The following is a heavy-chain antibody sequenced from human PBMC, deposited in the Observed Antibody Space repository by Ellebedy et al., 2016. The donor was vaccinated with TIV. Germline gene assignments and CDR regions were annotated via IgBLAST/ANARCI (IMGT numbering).Heavy chain of an antibody. CDR3: ASGRWLPLPGS. D-gene: IGHD5-24*01. CDR2: IHYTGST. Sequence: MPSETLSLTCTVSGGSLSADYWHWIRQPPGKGLEWIGYIHYTGSTNYNPSLKSRVTISVDTSKNQFSLKLSSVTAADTAVYYCASGRWLPLPGSWGQGTLVTVSS. CDR1: GGSLSADY. V-gene: IGHV4-59*01. J-gene: IGHJ5*02.